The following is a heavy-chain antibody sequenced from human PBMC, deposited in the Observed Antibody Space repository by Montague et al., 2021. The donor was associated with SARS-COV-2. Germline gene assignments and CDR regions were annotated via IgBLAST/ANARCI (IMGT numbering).Heavy chain of an antibody. CDR3: ARQPRVRRTWQVGDYNHYGMDV. CDR1: GGSISNYH. Sequence: SETLSLTCTVSGGSISNYHWNWVRQPPGKGLEWIAYIYYSGSTNCNPSLQSRVTISVDTSRNQFSLRLTSVTAADTAVYYCARQPRVRRTWQVGDYNHYGMDVWGQGTTVSVSS. D-gene: IGHD3-10*01. V-gene: IGHV4-59*08. J-gene: IGHJ6*02. CDR2: IYYSGST.